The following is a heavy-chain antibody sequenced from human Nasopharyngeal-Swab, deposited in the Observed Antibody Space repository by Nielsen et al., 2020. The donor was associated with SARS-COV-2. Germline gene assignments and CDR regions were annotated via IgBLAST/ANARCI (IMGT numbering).Heavy chain of an antibody. CDR3: ARFPTGSYYHRRGGFDY. Sequence: SETLSLTCAVSGGSISSGGYSWSWIRQPPGKGLEWIGYIYHSGSTYYNPSLKSRVTISVDTSKNQFSLKLSSVTAADTAVYYCARFPTGSYYHRRGGFDYWGQGTLVTVSS. J-gene: IGHJ4*02. CDR2: IYHSGST. CDR1: GGSISSGGYS. V-gene: IGHV4-30-2*01. D-gene: IGHD1-26*01.